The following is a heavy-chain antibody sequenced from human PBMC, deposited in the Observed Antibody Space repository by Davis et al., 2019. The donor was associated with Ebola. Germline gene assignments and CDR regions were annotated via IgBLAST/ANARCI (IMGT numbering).Heavy chain of an antibody. CDR3: ERGNWGNYAFEWFDP. CDR1: GGSISSYY. Sequence: SETLSLTCTVSGGSISSYYWSWIRQPPGKGLEWIGSIYYSGSTYYNPSLKSRVTISVDTSKNQFSLKLSSVTAADTAVYYCERGNWGNYAFEWFDPWGQGTLVTVSS. J-gene: IGHJ5*02. V-gene: IGHV4-39*07. D-gene: IGHD7-27*01. CDR2: IYYSGST.